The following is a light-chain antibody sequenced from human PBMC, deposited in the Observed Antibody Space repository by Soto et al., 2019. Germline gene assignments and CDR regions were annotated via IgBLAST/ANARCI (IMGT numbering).Light chain of an antibody. CDR1: QSVSSTY. J-gene: IGKJ2*01. CDR3: EQYGRSPPFT. Sequence: EIVLTQSPGTLSLSPGERATLSCRASQSVSSTYIAWYQQNPGRAPRLLIYGASSRATGIPDRFSGSGSGTDFTLTFSRLESEDFAVVFCEQYGRSPPFTFGQGKKVEIQ. V-gene: IGKV3-20*01. CDR2: GAS.